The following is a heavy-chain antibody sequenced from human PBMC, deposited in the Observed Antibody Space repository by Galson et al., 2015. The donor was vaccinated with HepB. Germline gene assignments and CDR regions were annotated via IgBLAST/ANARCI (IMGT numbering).Heavy chain of an antibody. V-gene: IGHV1-18*04. Sequence: SVKVSCKASGYTFTSYGISWVRQAPGQGLEWMGWISAYNGNTNYAQKRQGRVTMTTDTSTSTAYMELRSLRSDDTAVYYCASSPGGGFRGAYDYWGQGTLVTVSS. CDR1: GYTFTSYG. CDR3: ASSPGGGFRGAYDY. D-gene: IGHD3-10*01. CDR2: ISAYNGNT. J-gene: IGHJ4*02.